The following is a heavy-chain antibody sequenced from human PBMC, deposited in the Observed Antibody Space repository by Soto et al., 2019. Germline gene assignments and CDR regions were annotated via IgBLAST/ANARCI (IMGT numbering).Heavy chain of an antibody. CDR3: AGRNSYYKWDYYYGMDV. J-gene: IGHJ6*02. Sequence: PSETLSLTCTVSGGSISSSSYYWGWIRQPPGKGLEWIGSIYFSGSTYYNPSLKSRVTISVDTSKNQFSLKLSSVTAADTAVYYCAGRNSYYKWDYYYGMDVWGQGTTVTVSS. V-gene: IGHV4-39*01. CDR2: IYFSGST. D-gene: IGHD1-20*01. CDR1: GGSISSSSYY.